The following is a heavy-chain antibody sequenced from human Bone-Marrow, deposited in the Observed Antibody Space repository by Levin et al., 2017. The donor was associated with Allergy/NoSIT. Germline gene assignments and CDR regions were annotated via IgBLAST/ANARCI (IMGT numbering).Heavy chain of an antibody. V-gene: IGHV3-23*01. CDR1: GFIFGNYG. J-gene: IGHJ3*01. CDR2: ISGSGASI. Sequence: GESLKISCEASGFIFGNYGMSWVRQVQGKGLEWVATISGSGASIYLADSVKGHFSISRDNSKNTLYLHINNLRVEDTAVYHCAKEPYCNGGTCFPTDDSFNVWGQGTKVTVSS. D-gene: IGHD2-15*01. CDR3: AKEPYCNGGTCFPTDDSFNV.